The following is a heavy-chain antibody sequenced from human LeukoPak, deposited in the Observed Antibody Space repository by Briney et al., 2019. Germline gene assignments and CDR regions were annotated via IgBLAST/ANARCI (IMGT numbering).Heavy chain of an antibody. V-gene: IGHV1-3*01. D-gene: IGHD2-15*01. CDR3: ATAGYY. J-gene: IGHJ4*02. Sequence: ASVTVSCKASGYTFSRYGMHWVRQAPGQRLEWMGWINAGNENTKYSQKFQGRVSITRDTSASTAYMELSSLTSEDTAVYYCATAGYYWGQGTLVTVSS. CDR1: GYTFSRYG. CDR2: INAGNENT.